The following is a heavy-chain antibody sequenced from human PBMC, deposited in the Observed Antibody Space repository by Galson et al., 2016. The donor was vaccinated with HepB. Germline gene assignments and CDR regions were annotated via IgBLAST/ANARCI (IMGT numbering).Heavy chain of an antibody. V-gene: IGHV3-7*03. CDR1: GFTFSSYG. Sequence: SLRLSCAASGFTFSSYGMSWVRQAPGKGLEWVANIKQDGGEKYLADSVKGRFTISRDNSKNALYLQMNSLRAEDAAVYYCAKISLVGDNSGWGGSFDIWGRGTMVTVSS. D-gene: IGHD3-16*01. J-gene: IGHJ3*02. CDR2: IKQDGGEK. CDR3: AKISLVGDNSGWGGSFDI.